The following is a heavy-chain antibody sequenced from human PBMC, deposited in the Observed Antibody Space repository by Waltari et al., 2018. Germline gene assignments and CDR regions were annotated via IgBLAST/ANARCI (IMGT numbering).Heavy chain of an antibody. CDR3: ARGGEAGGWLYYYGMDV. J-gene: IGHJ6*02. D-gene: IGHD6-19*01. V-gene: IGHV1-8*01. Sequence: QVQLVQSGAEVKKPGASVKVSCKASGYTFTSYDINWVRQATGKGLEWMGWMNPNSGNTGYAQKFQGRVTMTRNTSISTAYMELSSLRSEDTAVYYCARGGEAGGWLYYYGMDVWGQGTTVTVSS. CDR2: MNPNSGNT. CDR1: GYTFTSYD.